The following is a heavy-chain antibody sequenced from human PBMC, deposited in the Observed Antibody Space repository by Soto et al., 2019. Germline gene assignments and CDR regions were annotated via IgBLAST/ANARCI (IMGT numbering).Heavy chain of an antibody. D-gene: IGHD6-6*01. CDR3: ARASTEGYSSSRIDY. Sequence: QVQLVESGGGVVQPGRSLRLSCAASGFTFSSYGMHWVRQAPGKGLEWVAVIWYDGSNKYYADSVKGRFTISRDNSKNTLYLQMNSLRAEDTAVYYCARASTEGYSSSRIDYWGQGTLVTVSS. CDR1: GFTFSSYG. J-gene: IGHJ4*02. CDR2: IWYDGSNK. V-gene: IGHV3-33*01.